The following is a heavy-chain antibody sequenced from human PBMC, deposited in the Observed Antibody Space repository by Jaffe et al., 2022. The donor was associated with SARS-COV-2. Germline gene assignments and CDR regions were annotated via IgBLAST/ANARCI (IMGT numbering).Heavy chain of an antibody. CDR1: GFTFGDYA. V-gene: IGHV3-49*03. D-gene: IGHD6-19*01. Sequence: EVQLVESGGGLVQPGRSLRLSCTASGFTFGDYAMSWFRQAPGKGLEWVGFIRSKAYGGTTEYAASVKGRFTISRDDSKSIAYLQMNSLKTEDTAVYYCTRGYSSGWYFAGAFDIWGQGTMVTVSS. J-gene: IGHJ3*02. CDR3: TRGYSSGWYFAGAFDI. CDR2: IRSKAYGGTT.